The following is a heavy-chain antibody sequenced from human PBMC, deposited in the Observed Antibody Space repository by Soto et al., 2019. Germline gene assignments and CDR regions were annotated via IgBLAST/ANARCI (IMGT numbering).Heavy chain of an antibody. CDR2: INHSGST. D-gene: IGHD3-9*01. J-gene: IGHJ4*02. V-gene: IGHV4-34*01. Sequence: PSETLSLTCAVYGGSFSGYYWSWIRQPPGKGLEWIGEINHSGSTNYNPSLKSRVTISVDTSKNQFSLKLSSVTAADTAVYYCASLPYYDILTGYYTVGASDYWGQGTLVTVS. CDR3: ASLPYYDILTGYYTVGASDY. CDR1: GGSFSGYY.